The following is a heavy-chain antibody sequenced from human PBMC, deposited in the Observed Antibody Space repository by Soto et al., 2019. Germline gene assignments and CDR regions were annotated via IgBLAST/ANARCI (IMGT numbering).Heavy chain of an antibody. CDR3: ARDLGYCSSTSCPRFDY. Sequence: ASVKVSCKASGYTFTSYGISWVRQAPGQGLEWMGWISAYNGNTNYAQKLQGRVTMTTDTSTSTAYMELRSLRSDGTAVYYCARDLGYCSSTSCPRFDYWGQGTLVTVSS. CDR2: ISAYNGNT. V-gene: IGHV1-18*01. CDR1: GYTFTSYG. J-gene: IGHJ4*02. D-gene: IGHD2-2*01.